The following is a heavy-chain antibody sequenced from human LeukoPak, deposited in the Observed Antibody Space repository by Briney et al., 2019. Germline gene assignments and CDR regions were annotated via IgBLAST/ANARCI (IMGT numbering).Heavy chain of an antibody. CDR3: ARVVYGDYHKDY. D-gene: IGHD4-17*01. J-gene: IGHJ4*02. CDR2: IYDSGST. Sequence: PSETLSLTCTVSGGSISSYYWSWIRQPPGKGLEWIGYIYDSGSTNYNPSLKSRVTISVDTSKNQFSLKLSSVTAADTAVYYCARVVYGDYHKDYWGQGTLVTVSS. CDR1: GGSISSYY. V-gene: IGHV4-59*08.